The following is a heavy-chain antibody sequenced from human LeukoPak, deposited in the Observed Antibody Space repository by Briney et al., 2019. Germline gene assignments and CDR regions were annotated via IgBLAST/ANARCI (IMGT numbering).Heavy chain of an antibody. V-gene: IGHV4-59*08. J-gene: IGHJ4*02. CDR2: INYSGST. Sequence: PSETLSLTCTVSGGSISSYYWSWIRQPPGKGLEWIAYINYSGSTNYNPSLKSRVTISVDTSKNQFYLKLSSVTAADTAVYYCARHSLQQLVYFDYWGQGTLVTVSS. CDR3: ARHSLQQLVYFDY. CDR1: GGSISSYY. D-gene: IGHD6-13*01.